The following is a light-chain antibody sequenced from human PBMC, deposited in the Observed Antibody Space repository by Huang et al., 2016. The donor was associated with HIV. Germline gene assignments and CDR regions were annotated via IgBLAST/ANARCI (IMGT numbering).Light chain of an antibody. CDR2: SAS. J-gene: IGKJ5*01. Sequence: DILLTQSPSSLSASVGDRVTITCRASQNINTYLNWYQQKPGKAPNLLIHSASTLQTGGPSRCRGSGSGTDFTLTVNSLQPEDSATYYCQQGYSALITFGQGTRL. V-gene: IGKV1-39*01. CDR3: QQGYSALIT. CDR1: QNINTY.